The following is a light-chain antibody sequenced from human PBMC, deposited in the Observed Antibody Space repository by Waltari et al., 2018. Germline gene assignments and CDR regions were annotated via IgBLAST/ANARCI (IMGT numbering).Light chain of an antibody. J-gene: IGLJ2*01. Sequence: QSVLTQPPSASGTPRQGATISCSGSSSNIGSNAVNWYQQRPGTAPKRPVNGNNRRPPGVPDRFSGSKSGTSASLAISGLQSEDEADYYCASWDDSLNGVVFGGGTKLTVL. V-gene: IGLV1-44*01. CDR2: GNN. CDR3: ASWDDSLNGVV. CDR1: SSNIGSNA.